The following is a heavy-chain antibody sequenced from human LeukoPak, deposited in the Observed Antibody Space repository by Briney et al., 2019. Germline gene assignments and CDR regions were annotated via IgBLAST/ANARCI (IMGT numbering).Heavy chain of an antibody. CDR2: INHSGST. CDR1: GGSFSGYY. D-gene: IGHD5-12*01. V-gene: IGHV4-34*01. CDR3: ARLSRGYSGYADY. J-gene: IGHJ4*02. Sequence: SETLSLTCAVYGGSFSGYYWSWIRQPPGKGLEWIGEINHSGSTNYNPSLKSRVTISVDTSKNQFSLKLSSVTAADTAVYYCARLSRGYSGYADYWGQGTLVTVSS.